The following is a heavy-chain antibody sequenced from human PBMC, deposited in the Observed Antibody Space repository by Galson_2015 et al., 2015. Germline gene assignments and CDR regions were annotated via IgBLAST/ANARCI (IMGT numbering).Heavy chain of an antibody. CDR3: AKESTGEDRYGWGGY. J-gene: IGHJ4*02. CDR1: GFTFSSYA. V-gene: IGHV3-23*01. CDR2: ISGKPHTT. D-gene: IGHD5-18*01. Sequence: SLRLSCAASGFTFSSYAMGWVRQAPGKGLEWVSGISGKPHTTYYADSVKGRFTISRDNSKNTLYLQMNSLRVEDTAIYYCAKESTGEDRYGWGGYWGQGSLVIVSS.